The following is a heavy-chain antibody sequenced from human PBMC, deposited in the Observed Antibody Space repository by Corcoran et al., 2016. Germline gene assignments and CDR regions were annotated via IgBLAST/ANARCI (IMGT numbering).Heavy chain of an antibody. Sequence: EVQLVESGGGLVQPGGSLRLSCAASGFTFSSYWMSWVRQAPGKGLEWVANIKQDGSEKYYVDSVKGRFTISRDNAKNSLYLQMNSLRAEDTAVYYCARDGDIVVVPAAIGYFQHWGQGTLVTVSS. J-gene: IGHJ1*01. D-gene: IGHD2-2*02. CDR1: GFTFSSYW. V-gene: IGHV3-7*03. CDR2: IKQDGSEK. CDR3: ARDGDIVVVPAAIGYFQH.